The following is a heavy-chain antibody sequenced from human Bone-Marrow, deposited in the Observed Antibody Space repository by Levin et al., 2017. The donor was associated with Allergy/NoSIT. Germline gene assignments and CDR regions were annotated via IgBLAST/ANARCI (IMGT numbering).Heavy chain of an antibody. CDR2: INPGDSET. CDR1: GYSFSRYW. D-gene: IGHD3-22*01. J-gene: IGHJ4*02. CDR3: ARLDSYYDGNAYHTLDY. Sequence: HGESLKISCEGSGYSFSRYWIGWARQMPGKGLEWMGIINPGDSETRYNPSFQGQVTMSVDKSITTAYLQWRSLKASDTAMYFCARLDSYYDGNAYHTLDYWGQGTLVTVSS. V-gene: IGHV5-51*01.